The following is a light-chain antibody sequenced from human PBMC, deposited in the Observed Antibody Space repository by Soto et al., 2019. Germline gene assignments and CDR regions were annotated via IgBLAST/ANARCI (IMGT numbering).Light chain of an antibody. CDR3: QQHNNWPPGTT. V-gene: IGKV3-11*01. Sequence: EVVLTQSPATLSLSPGERATLSCRASQSVSKYLAWYQQKPGQAPRLLIYDASNRATGIPARFSGSGSGTDFTLTISSLEPEDFAIYYCQQHNNWPPGTTFGQGTKLEIK. CDR1: QSVSKY. J-gene: IGKJ2*01. CDR2: DAS.